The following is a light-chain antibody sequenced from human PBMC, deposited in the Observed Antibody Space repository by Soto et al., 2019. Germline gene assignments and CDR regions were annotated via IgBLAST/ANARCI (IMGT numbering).Light chain of an antibody. CDR1: QSLTSSY. J-gene: IGKJ5*01. V-gene: IGKV3D-20*02. Sequence: EIVLTQSPGTLSLSPGETATLSCRASQSLTSSYLAWYQQRPGQAPSLLIYGVSSRATGIPARFSGSGSGTDFTLTISSLEPEDFATYFCQQRGNWPHFGQGTRLEI. CDR3: QQRGNWPH. CDR2: GVS.